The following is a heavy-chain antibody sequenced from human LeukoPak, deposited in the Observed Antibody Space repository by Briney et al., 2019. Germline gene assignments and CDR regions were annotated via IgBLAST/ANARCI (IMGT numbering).Heavy chain of an antibody. D-gene: IGHD2-15*01. CDR1: GFTFSSYA. J-gene: IGHJ4*02. V-gene: IGHV3-64*01. CDR3: ARDSRGDCSGGSCPTRYYFDY. Sequence: GGSLRLSCAASGFTFSSYAMHWVRQAPGKGLEYVSAISSNGGSTYYANSVKGRFTISRDNSKNTLYPQMGSLRAEDMAVYYCARDSRGDCSGGSCPTRYYFDYWGQGTLVTVSS. CDR2: ISSNGGST.